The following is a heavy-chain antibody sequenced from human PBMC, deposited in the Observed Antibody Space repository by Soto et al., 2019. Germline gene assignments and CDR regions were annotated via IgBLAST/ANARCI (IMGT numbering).Heavy chain of an antibody. CDR1: GGSISSYY. J-gene: IGHJ6*02. Sequence: PSETLSLTCTVSGGSISSYYWSWIRQPSGKGLEWIGYIYYSGSTNYNPSLKSRVIISVDTSKNEFSLKLSSVTAADTAVYYCARHARYFYYGMDVWGQGTTVTVSS. V-gene: IGHV4-59*08. CDR2: IYYSGST. CDR3: ARHARYFYYGMDV.